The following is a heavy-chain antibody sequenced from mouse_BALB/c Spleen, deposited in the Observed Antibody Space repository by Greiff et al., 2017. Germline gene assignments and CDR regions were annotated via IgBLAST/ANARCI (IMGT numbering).Heavy chain of an antibody. CDR3: ARSYYGSSYVGVWFAY. Sequence: VQLKQSGPELVKPGASVKMSCKASGYTFTSYVMHWVKQKPGQGLEWIGYINPYNDGTKYNEKFKGKATLTSDKSSSTAYMELSSLTSEDSAVYYCARSYYGSSYVGVWFAYWGQGTLVTVSA. V-gene: IGHV1-14*01. CDR1: GYTFTSYV. CDR2: INPYNDGT. J-gene: IGHJ3*01. D-gene: IGHD1-1*01.